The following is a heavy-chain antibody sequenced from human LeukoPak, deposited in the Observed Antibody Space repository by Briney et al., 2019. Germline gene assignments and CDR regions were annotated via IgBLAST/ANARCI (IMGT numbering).Heavy chain of an antibody. CDR1: GFTFSSYA. Sequence: GGSLRLSCAASGFTFSSYAMHWVRQAPGKGLEWVAVISYDGSNKYYADSVKGRFTISRDNSKNTLYLQMNSLRAEDTAVYYCARDSTPSGWYLGDYWGQGTLVTVSS. V-gene: IGHV3-30-3*01. J-gene: IGHJ4*02. CDR2: ISYDGSNK. CDR3: ARDSTPSGWYLGDY. D-gene: IGHD6-19*01.